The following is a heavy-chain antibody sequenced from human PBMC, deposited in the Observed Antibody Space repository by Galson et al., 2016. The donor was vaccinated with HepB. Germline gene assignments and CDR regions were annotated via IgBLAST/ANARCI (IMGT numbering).Heavy chain of an antibody. J-gene: IGHJ2*01. CDR1: GASISSGGYF. CDR2: IYSSGSA. V-gene: IGHV4-31*03. D-gene: IGHD4-23*01. CDR3: AREGGNALRYFDL. Sequence: TLSLTCTVSGASISSGGYFWNWIRQHPVKGLEWLGYIYSSGSAYYNPSLKSRITISIDTSKNQFSLKVNSVTAADTAVYFCAREGGNALRYFDLWGRGTLVTVSS.